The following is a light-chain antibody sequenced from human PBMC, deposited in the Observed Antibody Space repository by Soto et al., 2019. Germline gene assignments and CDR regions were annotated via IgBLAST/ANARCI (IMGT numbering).Light chain of an antibody. CDR3: QQTNNFPLT. Sequence: IQMTQSTSSVSASVRDRVTITCRASQGIRDWLAWYQQRTGTAPKLVIYAASSLQSGVPSRFSGSSYGTEFNLTISNLQTADFATYFCQQTNNFPLTFGQGTRLEIK. CDR2: AAS. J-gene: IGKJ5*01. V-gene: IGKV1-12*01. CDR1: QGIRDW.